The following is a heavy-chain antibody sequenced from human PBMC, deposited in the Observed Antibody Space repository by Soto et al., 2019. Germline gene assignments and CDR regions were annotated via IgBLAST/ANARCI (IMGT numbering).Heavy chain of an antibody. D-gene: IGHD5-12*01. Sequence: VASVKVSCKASGYTFTSYGISWVRQAPGRGLEWMGLLIPYNGDRIYAQKFQGRVILTTDTATNTAYMELGSLISDDTAVYYCVRDASSGYRGWWDPWGQGTLVTVS. CDR2: LIPYNGDR. CDR3: VRDASSGYRGWWDP. V-gene: IGHV1-18*01. CDR1: GYTFTSYG. J-gene: IGHJ5*02.